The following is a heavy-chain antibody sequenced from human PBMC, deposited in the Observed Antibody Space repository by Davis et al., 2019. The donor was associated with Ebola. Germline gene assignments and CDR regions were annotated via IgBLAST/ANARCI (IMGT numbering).Heavy chain of an antibody. CDR3: ARVRYGDYDY. V-gene: IGHV1-18*01. CDR1: GDTSNIYK. D-gene: IGHD4-17*01. CDR2: ISAYNGNT. Sequence: ASVKVSCKASGDTSNIYKIHWVRQAPGQRLEWMGWISAYNGNTNYAQKLQGRVTMTTDTSTSTAYMELRSLRSDDTAVYYCARVRYGDYDYWGQGTLVTVSS. J-gene: IGHJ4*02.